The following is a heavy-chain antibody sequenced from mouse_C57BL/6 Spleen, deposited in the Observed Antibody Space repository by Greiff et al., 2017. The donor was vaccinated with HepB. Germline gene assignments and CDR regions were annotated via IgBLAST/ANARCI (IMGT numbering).Heavy chain of an antibody. CDR3: ARWRAYGNYVGDY. Sequence: VQLQQSGAELVMPGASVKLSCKASGYTFTSYWMHWVKQRPGQGLEWIGKIDPSDSYTNYNQKFKGKSTLTVDKSSSTAYMQLSSLTSEDSEVYHCARWRAYGNYVGDYWGQGTTLTVSS. D-gene: IGHD2-1*01. CDR1: GYTFTSYW. CDR2: IDPSDSYT. V-gene: IGHV1-69*01. J-gene: IGHJ2*01.